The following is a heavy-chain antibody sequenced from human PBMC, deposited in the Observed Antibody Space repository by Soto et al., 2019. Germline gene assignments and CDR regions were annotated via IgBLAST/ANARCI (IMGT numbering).Heavy chain of an antibody. CDR2: IDPSDSYT. Sequence: VKLSGEGCGCSFTSYWISWVRQMPGKGLEWMGRIDPSDSYTNYSPSFQGHVTISADKSISTAYLQWSSLKASDTAMYYCARDPGDSGMAVWGQGTTVPVSS. J-gene: IGHJ6*02. V-gene: IGHV5-10-1*01. CDR1: GCSFTSYW. CDR3: ARDPGDSGMAV.